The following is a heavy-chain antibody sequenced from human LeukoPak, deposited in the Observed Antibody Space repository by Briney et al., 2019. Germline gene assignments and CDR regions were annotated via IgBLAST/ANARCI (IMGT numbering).Heavy chain of an antibody. CDR3: ARDMTDWWFDP. J-gene: IGHJ5*02. D-gene: IGHD3-9*01. V-gene: IGHV4-31*03. CDR2: IYYSGST. Sequence: SETLSLTCTVSGGSISSGGYYWSWIRQHPGKGLEWIGYIYYSGSTHYNPSLKSRVAISVDTSKNQFSLKLSSVTAADTAVYYCARDMTDWWFDPWGQGTLVTVSS. CDR1: GGSISSGGYY.